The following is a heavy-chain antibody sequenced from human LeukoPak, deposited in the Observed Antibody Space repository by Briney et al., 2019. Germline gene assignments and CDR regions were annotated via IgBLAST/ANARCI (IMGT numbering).Heavy chain of an antibody. D-gene: IGHD5-12*01. V-gene: IGHV3-53*01. CDR2: IHTDGTT. CDR3: ARGYSGYDPFDY. Sequence: GGSLRLSCAVSGFSVSNNHMSWVRQAPGKGPEWVSVIHTDGTTYYADSVQGRLTVSRHNSRNTLYLQMDSLRADDTAVYYCARGYSGYDPFDYWGQGTLVTVSS. J-gene: IGHJ4*02. CDR1: GFSVSNNH.